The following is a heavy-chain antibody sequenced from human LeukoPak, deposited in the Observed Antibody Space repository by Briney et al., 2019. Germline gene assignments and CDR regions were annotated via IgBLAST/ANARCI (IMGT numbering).Heavy chain of an antibody. Sequence: SETLSLTCAVYGGSFSGYYWSWIRQPPGKGLEWIGYIYYSGTTYYNPSLRSRVTISVDTSKNQFSLKLSSVTAADTAVYYCATYPFRGDTHYFDYWGQGILVTVSS. J-gene: IGHJ4*02. CDR3: ATYPFRGDTHYFDY. V-gene: IGHV4-59*01. CDR1: GGSFSGYY. CDR2: IYYSGTT. D-gene: IGHD3-10*01.